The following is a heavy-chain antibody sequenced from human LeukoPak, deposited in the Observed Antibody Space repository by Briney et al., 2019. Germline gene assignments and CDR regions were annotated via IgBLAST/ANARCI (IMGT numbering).Heavy chain of an antibody. D-gene: IGHD3-10*01. CDR3: ARMPSITRGYFDY. Sequence: PSETLSLTCTVSGGSISSSSYYWGWIRQPPGKGLEWIGSIYYSGSTYYNPSLKSRVTISVDTSKNQFSLKLSSVTAVDTAVYYCARMPSITRGYFDYWGQGTLVTVSS. CDR1: GGSISSSSYY. J-gene: IGHJ4*02. CDR2: IYYSGST. V-gene: IGHV4-39*01.